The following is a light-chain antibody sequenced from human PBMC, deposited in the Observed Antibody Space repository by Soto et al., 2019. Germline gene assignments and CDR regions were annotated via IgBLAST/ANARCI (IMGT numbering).Light chain of an antibody. V-gene: IGLV3-21*01. Sequence: SYELTQPPSVSVAPGKTASVACGGSNIGSKSVHWYQQKSGQATVLVMYYDSDRPSGIPERFSGSNSGNTATLTISRVEAGDEADYYCQVWDISSGHVVFGGGTKLTVL. CDR1: NIGSKS. CDR2: YDS. CDR3: QVWDISSGHVV. J-gene: IGLJ3*02.